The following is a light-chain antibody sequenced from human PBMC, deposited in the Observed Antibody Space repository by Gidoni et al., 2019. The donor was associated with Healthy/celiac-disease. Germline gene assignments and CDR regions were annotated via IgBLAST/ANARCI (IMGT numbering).Light chain of an antibody. Sequence: DIQTNQSPSTLSASVGDRVTITCRASQSISSWLAWYQQKPGKAPKLLIYDASSLESGVPSRFSGSGSGTEFTLTISSLQPDDFATYYCQQYNSYPYTFGQGTKLEIK. CDR1: QSISSW. CDR3: QQYNSYPYT. V-gene: IGKV1-5*01. CDR2: DAS. J-gene: IGKJ2*01.